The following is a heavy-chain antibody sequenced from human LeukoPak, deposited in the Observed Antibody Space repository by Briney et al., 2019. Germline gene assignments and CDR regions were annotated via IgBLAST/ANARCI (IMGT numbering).Heavy chain of an antibody. CDR3: ARPRLLYGSGPILV. CDR2: FSCSGST. J-gene: IGHJ4*02. D-gene: IGHD3-10*01. CDR1: GGSISSCTYS. V-gene: IGHV4-39*07. Sequence: PSETLSLTCSVSGGSISSCTYSWGWIRQPPGKGLEWIGSFSCSGSTYYNPSLKSRVAISVDTSKNQFSLNLTSVTAADTAVYYCARPRLLYGSGPILVWGQGNLVTVSS.